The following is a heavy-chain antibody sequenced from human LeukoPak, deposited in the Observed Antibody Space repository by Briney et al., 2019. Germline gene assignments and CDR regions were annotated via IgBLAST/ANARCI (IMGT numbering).Heavy chain of an antibody. D-gene: IGHD4-17*01. CDR3: AREGRQDYVYFDY. CDR2: INYSGNT. Sequence: PSETLSLTCTVSGGSINSYYWSWIRQPPGKGLEWIGYINYSGNTDYNPSLKSRVTISVDTSKSQFTLTVISVTAADTAVYYCAREGRQDYVYFDYWGQGTLVTVSS. J-gene: IGHJ4*02. CDR1: GGSINSYY. V-gene: IGHV4-59*01.